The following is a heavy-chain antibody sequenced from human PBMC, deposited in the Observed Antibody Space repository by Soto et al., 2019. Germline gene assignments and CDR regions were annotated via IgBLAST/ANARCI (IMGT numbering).Heavy chain of an antibody. CDR3: ARDNLDSYYDFWSGPPAPYYYYGMDV. D-gene: IGHD3-3*01. J-gene: IGHJ6*02. Sequence: PGGSLRLSCAASGFTFSSYSMNWVRQAPGKGLEWVSYISSSSSTIYYADSVKGRFTISRDNAKNSLYLQMNSLRDEDTAVYYCARDNLDSYYDFWSGPPAPYYYYGMDVWGQGTTVTVSS. CDR2: ISSSSSTI. V-gene: IGHV3-48*02. CDR1: GFTFSSYS.